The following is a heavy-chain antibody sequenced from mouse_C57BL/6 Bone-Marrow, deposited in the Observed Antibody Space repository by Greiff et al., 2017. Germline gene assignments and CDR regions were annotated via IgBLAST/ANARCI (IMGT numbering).Heavy chain of an antibody. CDR3: ARGGYGNYWYFDV. CDR1: GYTFTSYW. V-gene: IGHV1-53*01. Sequence: VQLQQPGTELVKPGASVKLSCKASGYTFTSYWMHWVKQRPGQGLEWIGNINSSNGGTNYNEKFKSKATLTVDKSSSTAYMQLSSLTSEDSAVYYCARGGYGNYWYFDVWGTGTTVTVSS. CDR2: INSSNGGT. D-gene: IGHD2-10*02. J-gene: IGHJ1*03.